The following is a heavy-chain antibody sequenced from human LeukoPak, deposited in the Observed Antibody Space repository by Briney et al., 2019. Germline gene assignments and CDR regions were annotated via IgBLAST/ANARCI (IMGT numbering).Heavy chain of an antibody. Sequence: SETLSLTCTVSGGSISISSYYWSWIRQSPGKGLEWIGYVFYSGKTDYSPSLRSRVSMSVDTSKNQFSLKVTSVTAADTAVYYCARDSNLRDSFDIWGQGTMVTVSS. J-gene: IGHJ3*02. CDR2: VFYSGKT. CDR1: GGSISISSYY. CDR3: ARDSNLRDSFDI. V-gene: IGHV4-61*01. D-gene: IGHD4-11*01.